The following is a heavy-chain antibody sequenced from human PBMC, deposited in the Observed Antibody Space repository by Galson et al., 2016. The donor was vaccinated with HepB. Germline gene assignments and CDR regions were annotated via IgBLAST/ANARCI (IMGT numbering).Heavy chain of an antibody. CDR3: AARYGEFLMVFDY. CDR2: ISDIGANT. CDR1: GFIFNSHA. D-gene: IGHD3-10*01. Sequence: SLRLSCAGSGFIFNSHAMSWVRQAPGKGLELVSAISDIGANTYHADFVKGRFTISRDNSKNTMYLQMNSLRVEDTAVYYCAARYGEFLMVFDYWGQGPLVTVSS. V-gene: IGHV3-23*01. J-gene: IGHJ4*02.